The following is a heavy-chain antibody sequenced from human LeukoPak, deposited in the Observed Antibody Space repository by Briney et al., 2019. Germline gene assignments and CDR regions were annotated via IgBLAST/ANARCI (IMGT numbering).Heavy chain of an antibody. V-gene: IGHV4-34*01. J-gene: IGHJ4*02. CDR3: ARGVYIAAAQYGF. CDR1: GGSFSGYY. Sequence: SETLSLTCAALGGSFSGYYLSWIRQPPGKGLEWIGEINHSGSTNYNPSVKSRVTTSVDMSKNQFSLKLSSVTAADTAVYYCARGVYIAAAQYGFWGQGTLVTVSS. CDR2: INHSGST. D-gene: IGHD6-13*01.